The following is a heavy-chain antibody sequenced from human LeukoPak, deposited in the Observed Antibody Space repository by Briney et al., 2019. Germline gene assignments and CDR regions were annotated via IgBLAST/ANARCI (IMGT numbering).Heavy chain of an antibody. CDR3: ARAFGVAYYYDSSGYYYPPHFDY. J-gene: IGHJ4*02. D-gene: IGHD3-22*01. CDR1: GGSFSGYY. CDR2: INHSGST. Sequence: SETLSLTCAVYGGSFSGYYWSWIRQPPGKGLEWIGEINHSGSTNYNPSLKSRVTISVDTSKNQFSLKLSSVTAADTAVYYCARAFGVAYYYDSSGYYYPPHFDYWGQGTLVTVSS. V-gene: IGHV4-34*01.